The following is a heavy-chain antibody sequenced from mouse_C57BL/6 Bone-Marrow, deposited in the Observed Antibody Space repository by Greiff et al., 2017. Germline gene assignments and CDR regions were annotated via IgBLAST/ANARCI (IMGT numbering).Heavy chain of an antibody. V-gene: IGHV5-4*01. CDR3: ARDPDYVGWFAY. D-gene: IGHD1-1*01. Sequence: EVKLVESGGGLVKPGGSLKLSCAASGFTFSSYAMSWVRQTPEKRLEWVATISDGGSYTYYPDNVKGRFTISRDNAKNNLYLQMSHLKSEDTAMYYCARDPDYVGWFAYWGQGTLVTVSA. J-gene: IGHJ3*01. CDR1: GFTFSSYA. CDR2: ISDGGSYT.